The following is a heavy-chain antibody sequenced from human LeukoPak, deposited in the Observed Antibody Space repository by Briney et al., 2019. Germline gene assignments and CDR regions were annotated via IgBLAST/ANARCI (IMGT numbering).Heavy chain of an antibody. Sequence: SETLTLTCTVSGGSISTYYWSWIRQAPGKGLEWIGYIYYSGSTSYNPSLKSRLTISIDTSKTQFYLKLSSVTAADTAVYYCARVVYSGSWGYFDYWGQGILVTVSS. CDR1: GGSISTYY. J-gene: IGHJ4*02. D-gene: IGHD3-10*01. V-gene: IGHV4-59*01. CDR2: IYYSGST. CDR3: ARVVYSGSWGYFDY.